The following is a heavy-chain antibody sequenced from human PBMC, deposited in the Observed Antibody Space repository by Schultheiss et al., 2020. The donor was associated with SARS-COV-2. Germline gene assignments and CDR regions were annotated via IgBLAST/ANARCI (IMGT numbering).Heavy chain of an antibody. D-gene: IGHD2-8*02. V-gene: IGHV3-74*01. J-gene: IGHJ4*02. CDR2: INSDGSST. CDR3: ARDSRARTGVDY. CDR1: GFTFSSHW. Sequence: GGSLRLSCAASGFTFSSHWMHWVRQAPGKGLVWVSRINSDGSSTTYADSVKGRFTISRDDSKNTLYLQMNSLRAEDTAVYYCARDSRARTGVDYWGQGTLVTVSS.